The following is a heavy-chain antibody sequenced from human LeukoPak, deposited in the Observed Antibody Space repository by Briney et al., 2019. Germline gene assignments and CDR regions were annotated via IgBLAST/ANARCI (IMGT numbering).Heavy chain of an antibody. V-gene: IGHV4-59*11. D-gene: IGHD3-3*01. CDR2: IYYSGST. CDR3: ARAGLPPEYYDFWSGTGYFDY. Sequence: SETLSLTCTVSGGSISSHYWSWIRQPPGKGLEWIGYIYYSGSTNYNPSLKSRVTISADTSKNQFSLKLSSVTAADTAVYYCARAGLPPEYYDFWSGTGYFDYWGQGTLVTVSS. CDR1: GGSISSHY. J-gene: IGHJ4*02.